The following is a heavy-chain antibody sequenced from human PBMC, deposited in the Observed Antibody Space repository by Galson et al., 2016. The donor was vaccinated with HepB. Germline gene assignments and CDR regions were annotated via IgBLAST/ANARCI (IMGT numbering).Heavy chain of an antibody. D-gene: IGHD2-15*01. CDR1: GYTFTSYG. CDR2: ISGYNGDT. Sequence: SVKVSCKASGYTFTSYGISWVRQAPGQGLEWIGWISGYNGDTDYAQKVQGRVTMTADTSTNTAYMELRSLRSDDTAVYYCASDHGSVFRRDGYWGQGTLVTGSS. V-gene: IGHV1-18*01. J-gene: IGHJ4*02. CDR3: ASDHGSVFRRDGY.